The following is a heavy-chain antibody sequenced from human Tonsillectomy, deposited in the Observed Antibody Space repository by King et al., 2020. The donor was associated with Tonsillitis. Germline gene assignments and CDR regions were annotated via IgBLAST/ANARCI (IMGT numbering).Heavy chain of an antibody. V-gene: IGHV1-18*01. Sequence: QLVQSGPEVKKSGASVKVSCKAAGYTFTNYGFSWVRQAPGQGLEWMGWIRASNGNTKYAPKFQGRVTLTTDTATSTAYMELRTLTSDDTAVYYCARGMVVLVSADYWGQGTLVTVSS. CDR1: GYTFTNYG. CDR3: ARGMVVLVSADY. D-gene: IGHD2-8*02. J-gene: IGHJ4*02. CDR2: IRASNGNT.